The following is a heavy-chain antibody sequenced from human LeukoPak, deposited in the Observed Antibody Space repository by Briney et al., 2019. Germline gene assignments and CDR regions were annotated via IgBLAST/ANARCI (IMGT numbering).Heavy chain of an antibody. CDR3: ARGEDGYNLIGDY. V-gene: IGHV3-21*01. J-gene: IGHJ4*02. D-gene: IGHD5-24*01. Sequence: GGSLRLSCAASGFTFSRFTMNWVRQAPGKGPEWVSSISSSSSYIYYADLVKGRFTISRDNAKKSLYLQMDSLRAEDTAVYYCARGEDGYNLIGDYWGQGTLVTVSS. CDR2: ISSSSSYI. CDR1: GFTFSRFT.